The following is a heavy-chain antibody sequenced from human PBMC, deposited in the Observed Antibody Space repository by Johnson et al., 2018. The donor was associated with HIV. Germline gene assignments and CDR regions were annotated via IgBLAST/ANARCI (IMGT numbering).Heavy chain of an antibody. CDR1: RFTFSDYY. D-gene: IGHD3-22*01. Sequence: QELLVETGGGLIQPGGSLRLSCAASRFTFSDYYMSWIRQTPGKGLEWVSYISSSGGTIYYADSVKGRFSISRDNSKNSLYLQMNSLRAEDTAVYYCARDRGYWDAFDIWGQGTMVTVSS. J-gene: IGHJ3*02. CDR2: ISSSGGTI. V-gene: IGHV3-11*04. CDR3: ARDRGYWDAFDI.